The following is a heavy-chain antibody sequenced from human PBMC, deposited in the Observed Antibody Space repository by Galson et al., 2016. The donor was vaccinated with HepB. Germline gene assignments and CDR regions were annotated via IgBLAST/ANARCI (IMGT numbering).Heavy chain of an antibody. CDR3: ARAARENYYDGDFDY. V-gene: IGHV4-59*01. CDR1: GGSINGYS. Sequence: SETLSLTCSVSGGSINGYSWTWIRQPPGKGLEWIGFFYYTGSTGNNPSLKSRVTISVDTSKNQFSLELNSVTAADTAVYYCARAARENYYDGDFDYWGQGILVTVSS. J-gene: IGHJ4*02. CDR2: FYYTGST. D-gene: IGHD3-22*01.